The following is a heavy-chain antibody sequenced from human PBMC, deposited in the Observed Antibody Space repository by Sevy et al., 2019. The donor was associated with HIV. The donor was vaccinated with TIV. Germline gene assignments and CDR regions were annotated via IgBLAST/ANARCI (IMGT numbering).Heavy chain of an antibody. V-gene: IGHV3-21*01. J-gene: IGHJ5*02. Sequence: GGSLRLSCAASGFTFSSYSMNWVRQAPGKGLEWVSSISSSSSYIYYADSVKGRFTISRDNAKNSLYLQMNSLRAEDTAVYYCARSSGDIVVVPAAILSWGQGTLVTVSS. CDR1: GFTFSSYS. CDR2: ISSSSSYI. D-gene: IGHD2-2*01. CDR3: ARSSGDIVVVPAAILS.